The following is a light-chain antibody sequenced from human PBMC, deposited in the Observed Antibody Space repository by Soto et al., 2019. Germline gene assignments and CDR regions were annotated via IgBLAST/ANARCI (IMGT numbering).Light chain of an antibody. J-gene: IGKJ5*01. CDR3: QQYNNWPADST. CDR2: GAS. V-gene: IGKV3-15*01. CDR1: QSVSND. Sequence: ETVLSQSPGTLSLSPGDRATLSCRASQSVSNDYVAWVQQKPGQAPRLLIYGASTRATGIPARFSGSGSGTEFTLTISSRQSEDFAVYYCQQYNNWPADSTLGHGTRLEI.